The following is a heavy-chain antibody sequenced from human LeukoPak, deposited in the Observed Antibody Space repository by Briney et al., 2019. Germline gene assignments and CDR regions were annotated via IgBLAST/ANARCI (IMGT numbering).Heavy chain of an antibody. Sequence: GGSLRLSCAASGFTFSSYWMHWVRQAPGKGLVWVSRINSDGSSTSYADSVKGRFTISRDNSKNTLYLQMNSLRADDTAVYYCAKVPRAAGTDYWGQGTLVTVSS. CDR2: INSDGSST. CDR1: GFTFSSYW. J-gene: IGHJ4*02. D-gene: IGHD6-13*01. CDR3: AKVPRAAGTDY. V-gene: IGHV3-74*01.